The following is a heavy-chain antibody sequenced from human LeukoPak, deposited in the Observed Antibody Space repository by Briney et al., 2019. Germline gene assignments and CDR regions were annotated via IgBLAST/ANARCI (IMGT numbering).Heavy chain of an antibody. J-gene: IGHJ4*02. D-gene: IGHD4-23*01. CDR3: ARGFYGGKPLGY. V-gene: IGHV1-2*02. CDR1: GHTFTGYY. CDR2: INPNSGGT. Sequence: ASVKVSCKASGHTFTGYYMHWVRQAPGQGLEWMGWINPNSGGTNYAQKFQGRVTMTRDTSISTAYMELSRLRSDDTAVYYCARGFYGGKPLGYWGQGTLVTVSS.